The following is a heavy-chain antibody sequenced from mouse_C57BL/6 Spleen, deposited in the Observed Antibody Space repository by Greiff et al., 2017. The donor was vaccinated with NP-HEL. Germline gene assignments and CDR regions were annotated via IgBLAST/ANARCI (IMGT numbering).Heavy chain of an antibody. CDR1: GFTFSDYG. Sequence: DVHLVESGGGLVKPGGSLKLSCAASGFTFSDYGMHWVRQAPEKGLEWVAYISSGSSTIYYADTVKGRFTISRDNAKNTLFLQMTSLRSEDTAMYYCARGGNGRNYFDYWGQGTTLTVSS. CDR3: ARGGNGRNYFDY. J-gene: IGHJ2*01. V-gene: IGHV5-17*01. CDR2: ISSGSSTI.